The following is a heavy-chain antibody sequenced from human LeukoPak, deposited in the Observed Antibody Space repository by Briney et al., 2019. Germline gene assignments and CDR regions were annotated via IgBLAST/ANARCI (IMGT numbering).Heavy chain of an antibody. D-gene: IGHD3-10*01. V-gene: IGHV1-69*13. CDR2: IIPIFGTA. J-gene: IGHJ4*02. CDR1: GGTFSSYA. Sequence: GASVKVSCKASGGTFSSYAISWVRQAPGQGLEWMGGIIPIFGTANYAQKFQGRVTITADESTSTAYMELSSLRSEDTAVYYCARDRAVGGADSFDYWGQGTLVTVSS. CDR3: ARDRAVGGADSFDY.